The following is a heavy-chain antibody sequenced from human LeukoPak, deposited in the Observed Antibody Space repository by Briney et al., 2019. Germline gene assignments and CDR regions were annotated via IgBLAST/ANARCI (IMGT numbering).Heavy chain of an antibody. CDR3: ARGNVGPDY. D-gene: IGHD1-1*01. Sequence: GGSLRLSCAASGFTFSSYWMHWVRQAPGKGLVWVSLINSDGSSTIYADSVKGRFTISRDNVKNTKYLQMNSLGAEESAVYYGARGNVGPDYWGQGTLVTVSS. V-gene: IGHV3-74*01. CDR2: INSDGSST. J-gene: IGHJ4*02. CDR1: GFTFSSYW.